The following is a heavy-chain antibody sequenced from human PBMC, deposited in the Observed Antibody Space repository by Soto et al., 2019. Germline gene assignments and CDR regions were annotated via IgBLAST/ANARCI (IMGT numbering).Heavy chain of an antibody. J-gene: IGHJ4*02. V-gene: IGHV4-34*01. CDR2: IHHSGST. CDR3: ATRLPTDY. CDR1: GGSFSDHY. Sequence: SETLSLTCAVYGGSFSDHYWSWIRQPPGKGLEWIGEIHHSGSTSYNPSLTSRVTISVDTSKNQFSLKLSSVTAADTAVYYCATRLPTDYWGTGNLVTVSS. D-gene: IGHD4-17*01.